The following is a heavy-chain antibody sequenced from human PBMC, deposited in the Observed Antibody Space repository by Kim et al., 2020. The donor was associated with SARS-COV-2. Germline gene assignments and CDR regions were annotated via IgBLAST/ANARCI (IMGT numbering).Heavy chain of an antibody. Sequence: EKYYVDSVKGRFTISRDNAKNSLYLQMNSLRAEDTAVYYCARGYSSSSWWGQGTLVTVSS. CDR2: EK. CDR3: ARGYSSSSW. D-gene: IGHD6-6*01. V-gene: IGHV3-7*01. J-gene: IGHJ4*02.